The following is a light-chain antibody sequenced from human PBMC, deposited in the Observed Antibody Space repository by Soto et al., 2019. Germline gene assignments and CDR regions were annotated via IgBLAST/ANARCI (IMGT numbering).Light chain of an antibody. CDR3: LQQNNYPRT. CDR1: QSINRF. CDR2: VAS. V-gene: IGKV1-17*01. J-gene: IGKJ2*01. Sequence: DIQMTQSPSTVSAYVGDSVTITCRASQSINRFLNWYQQKPGEAPKRLVYVASSLDGGVPARFSGSGSGTEFTLTISSLQPEDFATYYCLQQNNYPRTFGQGTKVDIK.